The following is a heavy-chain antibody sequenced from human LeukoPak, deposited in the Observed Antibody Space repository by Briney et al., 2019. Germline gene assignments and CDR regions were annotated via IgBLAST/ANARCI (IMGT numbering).Heavy chain of an antibody. Sequence: SETLSLTCTVSGVSISSYFWTWIRQAPGKGLEWIGYIYYIGTTNYNPSLKSRATISVGMSKNQFSLKLTSVTAADTAVYYCAREGYGSGSSHFMDVWGTGTTVTVSS. D-gene: IGHD3-10*01. V-gene: IGHV4-59*01. CDR1: GVSISSYF. J-gene: IGHJ6*03. CDR3: AREGYGSGSSHFMDV. CDR2: IYYIGTT.